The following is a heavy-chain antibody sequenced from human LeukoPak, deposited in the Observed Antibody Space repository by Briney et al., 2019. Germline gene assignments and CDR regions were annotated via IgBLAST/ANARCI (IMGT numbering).Heavy chain of an antibody. CDR3: ATANPTPRGINFDY. D-gene: IGHD3-10*01. V-gene: IGHV3-23*01. J-gene: IGHJ4*02. CDR2: INGGDYST. Sequence: PGGSLRLSCAASGFTFSTPAMSWVRQAPGKGLQWLSSINGGDYSTYYADSVKGRFTISRDSSKNILYLQMNSLRTDDTAIYYCATANPTPRGINFDYWGQGTLVTVFS. CDR1: GFTFSTPA.